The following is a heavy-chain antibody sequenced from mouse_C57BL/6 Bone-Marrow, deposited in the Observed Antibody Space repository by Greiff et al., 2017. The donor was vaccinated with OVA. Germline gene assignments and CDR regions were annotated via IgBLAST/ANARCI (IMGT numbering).Heavy chain of an antibody. CDR1: CYTFTSYW. Sequence: VQLKQPGAELVKPGASVKLSCKASCYTFTSYWMHWVKQRPGQGLEWIGMIHPNSGSTNYNEKFKSKATLTVDKSSSTAYMQLSSLTSEDSAVYYCARGGICDYDFDYWGQGTTLTVSS. CDR3: ARGGICDYDFDY. CDR2: IHPNSGST. J-gene: IGHJ2*01. D-gene: IGHD2-4*01. V-gene: IGHV1-64*01.